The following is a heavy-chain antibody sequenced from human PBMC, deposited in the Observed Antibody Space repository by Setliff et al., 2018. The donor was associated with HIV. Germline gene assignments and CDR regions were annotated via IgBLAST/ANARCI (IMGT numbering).Heavy chain of an antibody. D-gene: IGHD3-22*01. CDR1: GESFSAYS. CDR2: INHSGST. J-gene: IGHJ4*02. Sequence: SETLSLTCAVYGESFSAYSWSWIRQPPGKGLEWIGEINHSGSTNYNPSLKSRVAISVDTSKNQFSLKLNSVTAADTAVYYCARGPRRRSYYDTSGYYSQNDYWGQGALVTVSS. CDR3: ARGPRRRSYYDTSGYYSQNDY. V-gene: IGHV4-34*01.